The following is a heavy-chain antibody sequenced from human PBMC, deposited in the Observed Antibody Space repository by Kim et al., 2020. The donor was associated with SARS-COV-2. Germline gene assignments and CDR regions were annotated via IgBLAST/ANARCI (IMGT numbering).Heavy chain of an antibody. CDR3: ARGGVADSSGSAPLDY. V-gene: IGHV1-69*13. D-gene: IGHD3-22*01. CDR1: GGTFSSYA. CDR2: IIPIFGTA. Sequence: SVKVSCKASGGTFSSYAISWVRQAPGQGLEWMGGIIPIFGTANYAQKFQGRVTITADESTSTAYMELSSLRSEDTAVYYCARGGVADSSGSAPLDYWGQGTLVTVSS. J-gene: IGHJ4*02.